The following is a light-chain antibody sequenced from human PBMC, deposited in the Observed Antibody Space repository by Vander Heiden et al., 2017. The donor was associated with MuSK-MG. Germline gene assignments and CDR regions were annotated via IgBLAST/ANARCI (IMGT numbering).Light chain of an antibody. CDR3: QLSYGVLFT. V-gene: IGKV1-39*01. CDR2: AAS. CDR1: QSIGTN. J-gene: IGKJ3*01. Sequence: DIQMTQSPSSLSASVGDRVTITCRASQSIGTNLNWYRQKPGRAPELLIYAASGLQSGVPSRFSGSGSGTDFTHTISSLQPEDFATYYCQLSYGVLFTFGPGTKVDI.